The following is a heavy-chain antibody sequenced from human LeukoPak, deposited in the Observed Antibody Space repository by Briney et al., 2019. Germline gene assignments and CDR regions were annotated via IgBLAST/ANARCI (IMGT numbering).Heavy chain of an antibody. CDR3: ARDRATTVAGRPDAFDI. Sequence: ASVKVSCKASGYTFTSYAMHWVRQAPGQRLEWMGWINAGNGNTKYSQKFQGRVTITRDTSASTAYMELSSLRSEDTAVYYCARDRATTVAGRPDAFDIWGQGTMVTVSS. D-gene: IGHD6-19*01. J-gene: IGHJ3*02. V-gene: IGHV1-3*01. CDR2: INAGNGNT. CDR1: GYTFTSYA.